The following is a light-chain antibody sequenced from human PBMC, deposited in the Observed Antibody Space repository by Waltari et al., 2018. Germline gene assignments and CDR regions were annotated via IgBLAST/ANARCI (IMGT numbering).Light chain of an antibody. Sequence: QSVLTQPPSASGTPGQRVIISCSGSSSNIGSNSVNWYQQLPGTAPKLGLHSNNQRPSGVPDRFSGSKYGSAVSLAISGLQSEDEADYYCSSWDVSLNGWVFGGGTKLTVL. CDR3: SSWDVSLNGWV. V-gene: IGLV1-44*01. CDR2: SNN. CDR1: SSNIGSNS. J-gene: IGLJ3*02.